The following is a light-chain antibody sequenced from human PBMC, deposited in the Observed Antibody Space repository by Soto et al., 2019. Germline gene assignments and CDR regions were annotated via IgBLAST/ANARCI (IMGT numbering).Light chain of an antibody. CDR1: QGISTY. V-gene: IGKV1-9*01. J-gene: IGKJ4*01. CDR3: QQLYSSPLS. Sequence: DIQLTQSPSFLSASVGDRVTTTCRASQGISTYLAWYQQSPGKAPTLLIYAASTLQSGVPSRFSGSGSGTEFTLTISSLQPEDFATYFCQQLYSSPLSFGGGTKVDIK. CDR2: AAS.